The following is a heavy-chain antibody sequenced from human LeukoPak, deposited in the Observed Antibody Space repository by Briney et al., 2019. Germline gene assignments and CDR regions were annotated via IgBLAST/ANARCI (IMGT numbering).Heavy chain of an antibody. CDR3: ARTLPGGLFDY. CDR1: GGSISSGDYY. CDR2: IFYSGST. Sequence: SQTLSLACTVSGGSISSGDYYWSWIRQPPGKGLEWIGYIFYSGSTNYNPSLKSRVTMSLDTSKNQFSLKLNSVTAADTAVYYCARTLPGGLFDYWGQGTLVTVSS. D-gene: IGHD3-16*01. J-gene: IGHJ4*02. V-gene: IGHV4-30-4*01.